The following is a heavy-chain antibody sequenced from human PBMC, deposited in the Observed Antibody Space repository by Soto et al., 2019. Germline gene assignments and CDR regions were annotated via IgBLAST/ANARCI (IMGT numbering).Heavy chain of an antibody. J-gene: IGHJ5*02. Sequence: ASVKVSCKVSGYTLTELSMHWVRQAPGKGLEWMGGFDPEDGETIYAQKFQGRVIMTEDTSTDTAYMELSSLRSEDTAVYYCATGLTRSGPNGFDPWGQGTLVTVSS. CDR3: ATGLTRSGPNGFDP. CDR2: FDPEDGET. V-gene: IGHV1-24*01. D-gene: IGHD3-3*01. CDR1: GYTLTELS.